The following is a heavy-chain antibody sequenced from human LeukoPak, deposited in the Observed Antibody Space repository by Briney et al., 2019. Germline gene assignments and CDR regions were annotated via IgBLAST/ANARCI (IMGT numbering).Heavy chain of an antibody. D-gene: IGHD3-22*01. V-gene: IGHV3-74*01. CDR2: ITNDGSST. CDR3: ARATSAYYYPDAFDI. J-gene: IGHJ3*02. CDR1: GLTFSSHW. Sequence: PGGSLRLSCAASGLTFSSHWMHWVRQAPGKGLVWVSRITNDGSSTTYADSVKGRFTISRDNAKNSLYLQMSSLRAEDTAVYYCARATSAYYYPDAFDIWGQGTMVTVSS.